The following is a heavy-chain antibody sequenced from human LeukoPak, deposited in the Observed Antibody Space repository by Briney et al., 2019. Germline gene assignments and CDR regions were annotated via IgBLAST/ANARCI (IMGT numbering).Heavy chain of an antibody. CDR1: GFTFSSYE. V-gene: IGHV3-48*03. CDR3: ARGGDGYKSWFDAFDI. J-gene: IGHJ3*02. Sequence: GSLRLSCAASGFTFSSYEMNCVRQAQGKGLEWVSYISSSGSTIYYADSVKGRFTISRDNAKNSLYLQMNSLRAEDTAVYYCARGGDGYKSWFDAFDIWGQGTMVTVSS. D-gene: IGHD5-24*01. CDR2: ISSSGSTI.